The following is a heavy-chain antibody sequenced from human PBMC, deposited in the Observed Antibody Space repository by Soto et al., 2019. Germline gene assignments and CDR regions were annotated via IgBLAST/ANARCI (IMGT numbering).Heavy chain of an antibody. V-gene: IGHV3-23*01. CDR1: GFTFSSYA. CDR2: ISGSGGST. D-gene: IGHD3-22*01. CDR3: ASGAYDSSGYYLGSSY. Sequence: GGSLRLSCAASGFTFSSYAMSWVRQAPGKGLEWVSAISGSGGSTYYADSVKGRFTISRDNAKNSLYLQMNSLRAEDTAVYYCASGAYDSSGYYLGSSYWGQGTLVTVSS. J-gene: IGHJ4*02.